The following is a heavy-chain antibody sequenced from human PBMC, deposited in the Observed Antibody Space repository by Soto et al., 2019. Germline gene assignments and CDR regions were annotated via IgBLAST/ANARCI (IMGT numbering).Heavy chain of an antibody. CDR1: GFILSDCA. CDR2: ISSSSSVI. J-gene: IGHJ6*03. V-gene: IGHV3-48*01. CDR3: ARDLSWGSNWYYYMDV. Sequence: EVQLVESGGGLVQPGWSLRLSCATSGFILSDCAMNWVRQAPGKGLVWVSYISSSSSVIDYADSVKGRFTVSRDNARNSLYLQMNSLRAEDTAVYYCARDLSWGSNWYYYMDVWGKGTTVTVSS. D-gene: IGHD7-27*01.